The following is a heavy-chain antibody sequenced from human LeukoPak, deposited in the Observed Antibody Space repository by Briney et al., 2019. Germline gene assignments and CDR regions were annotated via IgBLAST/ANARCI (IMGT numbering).Heavy chain of an antibody. V-gene: IGHV4-59*01. Sequence: PSETLSLTCTVSGGSISSYYWSWIRQPPGKGLGWIGYIYYSGSTNYNPSLKSRVTISVDTSKNQFSLKLSSVTAADTAVYYCARRANSGFDAFDIWGQGTMVTVSS. D-gene: IGHD3-22*01. CDR2: IYYSGST. CDR3: ARRANSGFDAFDI. J-gene: IGHJ3*02. CDR1: GGSISSYY.